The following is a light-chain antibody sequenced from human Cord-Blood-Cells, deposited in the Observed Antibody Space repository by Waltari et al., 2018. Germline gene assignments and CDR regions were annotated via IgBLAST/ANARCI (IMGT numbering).Light chain of an antibody. Sequence: QSALTQPPSASGSPGQSVTISCTGTSSDVGGYNYVSWYQQHPGQAPKLMIYEVSKRPSGGPDRFSGAKSGNTSSLTVSGLHAEDEADYYCSSYAGSNVVFGGGTKLTVL. CDR2: EVS. CDR1: SSDVGGYNY. CDR3: SSYAGSNVV. J-gene: IGLJ2*01. V-gene: IGLV2-8*01.